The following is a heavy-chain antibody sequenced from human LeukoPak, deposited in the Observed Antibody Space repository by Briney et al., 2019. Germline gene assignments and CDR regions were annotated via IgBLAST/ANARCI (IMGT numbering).Heavy chain of an antibody. V-gene: IGHV3-21*01. Sequence: PGGSLRLSCAASGFTFSSYSMNWVRQAPGKGLEWVSSISNSSTYIYYADSVKGRFTISRDNAKNSLYLQMNSLRAEDTAVYYCARDGASIVDYWGQGTLVTVSS. CDR1: GFTFSSYS. CDR3: ARDGASIVDY. J-gene: IGHJ4*02. D-gene: IGHD2-15*01. CDR2: ISNSSTYI.